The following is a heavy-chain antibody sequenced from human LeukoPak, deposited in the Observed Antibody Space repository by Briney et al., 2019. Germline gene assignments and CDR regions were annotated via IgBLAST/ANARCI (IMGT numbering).Heavy chain of an antibody. CDR1: GSTFSSYW. CDR2: IKQDGSEK. Sequence: GGSLRLSCAASGSTFSSYWMSWVRQAPGKGLEWVANIKQDGSEKYYVDSVKGRFTISRDNAKNSLYLQMNSLRAEDTAVYYCARDYHGFWDYWGQGTLVTVSS. CDR3: ARDYHGFWDY. J-gene: IGHJ4*02. V-gene: IGHV3-7*01. D-gene: IGHD3-10*01.